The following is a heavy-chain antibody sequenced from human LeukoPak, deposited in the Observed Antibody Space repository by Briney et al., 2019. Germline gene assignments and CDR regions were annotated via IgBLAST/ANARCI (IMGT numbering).Heavy chain of an antibody. Sequence: PGGSLRLSCAASGFTFSSYAMHWVRQAPGKGLEYVSAISSNGGSTYYANSVKGRFTISRDNSKNTLYLQVGSLRAEDMAVYYCARAPGYYFDYWGQGTLVTVSS. V-gene: IGHV3-64*01. CDR2: ISSNGGST. CDR1: GFTFSSYA. CDR3: ARAPGYYFDY. J-gene: IGHJ4*02. D-gene: IGHD3-9*01.